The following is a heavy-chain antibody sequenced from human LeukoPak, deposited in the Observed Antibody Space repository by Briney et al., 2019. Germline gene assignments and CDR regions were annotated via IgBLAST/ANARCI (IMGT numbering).Heavy chain of an antibody. CDR1: GGTFSSYA. CDR3: ATHRILWFGESNWFDP. V-gene: IGHV1-69*13. CDR2: IIPIFGTA. J-gene: IGHJ5*02. D-gene: IGHD3-10*01. Sequence: SVKVSCKASGGTFSSYAISWVRQAPGQGHEWMGGIIPIFGTANYAQKFQGRVTITADESTSTAYMELSSLRSEDTAVYYCATHRILWFGESNWFDPWGQGTLVTVSS.